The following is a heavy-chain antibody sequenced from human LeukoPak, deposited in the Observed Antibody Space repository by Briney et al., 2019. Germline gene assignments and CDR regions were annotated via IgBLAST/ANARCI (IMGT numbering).Heavy chain of an antibody. CDR3: ARGQRYDFWSGYQLHQFDY. Sequence: SETLSLTCAVYGGSFSGYYWSWIRQPPGKGLEWIGEINHSGSTNYNPSLKSRVTISVDTSKNQFSLKLSSVTAADTAVYYCARGQRYDFWSGYQLHQFDYWGHGTLVTVSS. D-gene: IGHD3-3*01. CDR1: GGSFSGYY. CDR2: INHSGST. J-gene: IGHJ4*01. V-gene: IGHV4-34*01.